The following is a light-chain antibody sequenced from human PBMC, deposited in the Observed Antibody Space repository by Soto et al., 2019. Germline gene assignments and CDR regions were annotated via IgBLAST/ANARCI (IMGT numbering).Light chain of an antibody. V-gene: IGKV1-39*01. CDR3: QQSFATPYT. CDR1: QSISSY. Sequence: DIQMTQSPSSLSASVGDRVTITCRASQSISSYLHWYQQKPGKAPKLLIYAASNLQSGVPSRFTGSGSGTDFTLTITSLQPEDFGIYYCQQSFATPYTFGQGTKLEI. J-gene: IGKJ2*01. CDR2: AAS.